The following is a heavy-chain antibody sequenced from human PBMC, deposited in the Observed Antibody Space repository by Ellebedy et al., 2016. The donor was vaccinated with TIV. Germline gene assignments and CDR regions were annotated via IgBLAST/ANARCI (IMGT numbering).Heavy chain of an antibody. V-gene: IGHV6-1*01. D-gene: IGHD3-16*01. CDR2: TYYRSKWNN. CDR1: GDSVSTDIG. CDR3: ARGWFGSGMGV. Sequence: SETLSLTCVISGDSVSTDIGWNWLRQSPSRGLEWLGRTYYRSKWNNDYAVSLKSRITINPDTSKNQFSLQLNSVTPEDTAVYYCARGWFGSGMGVWGQGTTVTVSS. J-gene: IGHJ6*02.